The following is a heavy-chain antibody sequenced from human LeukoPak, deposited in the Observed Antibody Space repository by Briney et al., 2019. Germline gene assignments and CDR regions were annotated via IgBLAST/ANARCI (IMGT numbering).Heavy chain of an antibody. J-gene: IGHJ4*02. CDR3: ARAPGSAYNAYYFDY. D-gene: IGHD1-1*01. CDR1: GASISSGGYF. Sequence: SQTLSLTCTVSGASISSGGYFWGWIRQHPWKGLEWMGYFFYSGSTYYNPSLKSRVAISVDTSKNQISLKLSSVTAADTAVYYCARAPGSAYNAYYFDYWGQGTLVTVSS. CDR2: FFYSGST. V-gene: IGHV4-31*03.